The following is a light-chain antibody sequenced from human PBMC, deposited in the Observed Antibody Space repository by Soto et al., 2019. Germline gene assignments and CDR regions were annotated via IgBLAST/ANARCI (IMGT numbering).Light chain of an antibody. CDR1: QSVTNRY. CDR2: GIS. Sequence: ESVLTQAPGTLSLSPGARATLSCRASQSVTNRYFAWYQQRPGQAPRLLIYGISNRATGIPDRFSGSGSGTDFTLTISRLEPDDFVVYYCQQYSSLPHTFGQGTKLEVK. V-gene: IGKV3-20*01. J-gene: IGKJ2*01. CDR3: QQYSSLPHT.